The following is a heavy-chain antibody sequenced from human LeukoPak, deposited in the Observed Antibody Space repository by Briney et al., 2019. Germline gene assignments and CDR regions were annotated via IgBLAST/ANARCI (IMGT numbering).Heavy chain of an antibody. D-gene: IGHD6-19*01. CDR3: ARERDSSLPDAFDI. CDR1: GFTFSSYS. J-gene: IGHJ3*02. CDR2: ISSSSSYI. Sequence: GGSLRLSCAASGFTFSSYSMNWVRQAPGKGLEWVSSISSSSSYIYYADSVKGRFTISRDNAKNSLYLQMNSLRAEDTAVYYCARERDSSLPDAFDIWGQGTMVTVSS. V-gene: IGHV3-21*01.